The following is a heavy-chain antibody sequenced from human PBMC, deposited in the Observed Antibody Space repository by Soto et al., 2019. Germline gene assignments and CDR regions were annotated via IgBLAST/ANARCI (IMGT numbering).Heavy chain of an antibody. CDR2: MYNSEDA. CDR1: AASISSYY. Sequence: QVQLQESGPGLVRPSETLSLTCTVSAASISSYYWTWIRQPPGKGLEWIGHMYNSEDAKYNPSLKRRVTMSVDTSKNQCSRNLGSVTAAYTAISSCVRHATGRHGNAEEWYCDLWGGGTLVT. D-gene: IGHD3-9*01. CDR3: VRHATGRHGNAEEWYCDL. J-gene: IGHJ2*01. V-gene: IGHV4-59*08.